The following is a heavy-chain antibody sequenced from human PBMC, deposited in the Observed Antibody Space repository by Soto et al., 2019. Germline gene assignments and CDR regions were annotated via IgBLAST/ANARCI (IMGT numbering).Heavy chain of an antibody. CDR2: IYWDDAK. V-gene: IGHV2-5*02. CDR1: GFSLRTRGVG. Sequence: QITLKESGPTLVKPTQTLTLTCTFSGFSLRTRGVGVAWIRQPPGKALEWLTVIYWDDAKVYSPSLQNRITITKDTSKKQVVLTMTNMGPMDTGTYYCARKGPEAWPLDYWGQGTLVTVSS. J-gene: IGHJ4*02. CDR3: ARKGPEAWPLDY.